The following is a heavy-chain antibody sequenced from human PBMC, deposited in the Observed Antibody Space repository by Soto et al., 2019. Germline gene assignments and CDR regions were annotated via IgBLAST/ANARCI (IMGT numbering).Heavy chain of an antibody. Sequence: QITLKESGPTLVKPTQTLTLTCTFSGFSLSTSGVGVGWIRQPPEKALEWLALIYWDDDKRYSPSLKSRLTITKDTSKNQVVLTMTNMDPVDTATYYCALTYYGSGSYYNVRWFDPWGQGTLVTVSS. J-gene: IGHJ5*02. CDR2: IYWDDDK. D-gene: IGHD3-10*01. CDR3: ALTYYGSGSYYNVRWFDP. V-gene: IGHV2-5*02. CDR1: GFSLSTSGVG.